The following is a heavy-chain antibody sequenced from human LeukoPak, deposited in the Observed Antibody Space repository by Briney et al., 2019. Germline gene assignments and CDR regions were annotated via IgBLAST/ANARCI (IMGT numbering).Heavy chain of an antibody. CDR2: INQDGSEK. D-gene: IGHD1-26*01. Sequence: GGSLRLSCAASGFTFSNYWMSWVRQAPGQGLEWVANINQDGSEKYYVDSVKGRFTISRDNAKNSLYLQMKSLRAEDTAVYFCARALGSYYGLYFFDYWGQGALVTVSS. CDR3: ARALGSYYGLYFFDY. CDR1: GFTFSNYW. J-gene: IGHJ4*02. V-gene: IGHV3-7*01.